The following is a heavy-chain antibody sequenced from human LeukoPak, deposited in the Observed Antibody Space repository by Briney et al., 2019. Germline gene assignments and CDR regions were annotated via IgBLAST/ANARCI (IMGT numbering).Heavy chain of an antibody. J-gene: IGHJ4*02. Sequence: QAGGSLRLSCAASGFTFSNFWMDWVRQAPGKGLEWVANIKQDGSKKSYVDSVKGRFTISRDNAKNSLYLQMNSLRAEDTAIYYCTRVGYIDEGIDYWGQGTLVAVSS. V-gene: IGHV3-7*04. CDR3: TRVGYIDEGIDY. CDR2: IKQDGSKK. CDR1: GFTFSNFW. D-gene: IGHD5-24*01.